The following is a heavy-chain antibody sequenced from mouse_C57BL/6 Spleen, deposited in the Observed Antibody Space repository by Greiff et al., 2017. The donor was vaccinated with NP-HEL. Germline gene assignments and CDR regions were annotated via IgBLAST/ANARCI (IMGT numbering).Heavy chain of an antibody. V-gene: IGHV1-9*01. D-gene: IGHD2-2*01. Sequence: VQRVESGAELMKPGASVKLSCKATGYTFTGYWIEWVKQRPGHGLEWIGEILPGSGSTNYNEKFKGKATFTADTSSNTAYMQLSSLTTEDSAIYYCARFFYGYDEKTSYAMDYWGQGTSVTVSS. CDR2: ILPGSGST. CDR1: GYTFTGYW. CDR3: ARFFYGYDEKTSYAMDY. J-gene: IGHJ4*01.